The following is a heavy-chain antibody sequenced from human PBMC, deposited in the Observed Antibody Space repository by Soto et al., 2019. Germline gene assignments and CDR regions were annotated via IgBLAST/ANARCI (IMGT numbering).Heavy chain of an antibody. CDR3: AKDRDPGETPDGAEYLDY. Sequence: EVQLVESGGGLVQPGRSLRLSCAASGFTFDDYAMHWVRQTPGKGLEWVSTISWNSGRIDYGDSVKGRFTISRDNAKSSLFLQMNSLRTDDTALYYCAKDRDPGETPDGAEYLDYCGQGTLVTVSS. V-gene: IGHV3-9*01. J-gene: IGHJ4*02. D-gene: IGHD3-16*01. CDR1: GFTFDDYA. CDR2: ISWNSGRI.